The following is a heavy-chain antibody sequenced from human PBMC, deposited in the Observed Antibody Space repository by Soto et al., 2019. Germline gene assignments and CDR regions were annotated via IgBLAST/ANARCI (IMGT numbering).Heavy chain of an antibody. J-gene: IGHJ5*02. D-gene: IGHD3-10*01. Sequence: ETLSLTCAVYGGSFSGYYWSWIRQPPGKGLEWIGEINHSGSTNYNPSLKSRVTISVDTSKNQFSLKLSSVTAADTAVYYCARGLSYYYGSGSSRFDPWGQGTLVTVSS. CDR3: ARGLSYYYGSGSSRFDP. CDR1: GGSFSGYY. V-gene: IGHV4-34*01. CDR2: INHSGST.